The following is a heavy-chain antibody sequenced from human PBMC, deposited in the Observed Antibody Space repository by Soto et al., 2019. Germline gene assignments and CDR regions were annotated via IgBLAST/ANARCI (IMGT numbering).Heavy chain of an antibody. CDR3: ARPLGLTAAAGTPTFDY. D-gene: IGHD6-13*01. V-gene: IGHV3-11*01. CDR2: ISSSGSTI. J-gene: IGHJ4*02. Sequence: GGSLRLSCAASGVTFSDYYMSWIRQAPGKGLEWVSYISSSGSTIYYADSVKGRFTISRDNAKNSLYLQMNSLRAEDTAVYYCARPLGLTAAAGTPTFDYWGQGTLVTVSS. CDR1: GVTFSDYY.